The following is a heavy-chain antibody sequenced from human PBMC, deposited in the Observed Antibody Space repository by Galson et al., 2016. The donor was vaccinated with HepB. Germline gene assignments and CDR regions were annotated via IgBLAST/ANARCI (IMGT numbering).Heavy chain of an antibody. CDR2: TFYRSEWQT. Sequence: CAISGDSVSSNVAAWNWFRQSPSGGLEWLGRTFYRSEWQTDYAMSVESRMTISPDTSKNQVSLHLRSVTPEDTAVYYCARVNRLGRGMNVWGQGTTVTVSS. V-gene: IGHV6-1*01. CDR1: GDSVSSNVAA. CDR3: ARVNRLGRGMNV. J-gene: IGHJ6*02.